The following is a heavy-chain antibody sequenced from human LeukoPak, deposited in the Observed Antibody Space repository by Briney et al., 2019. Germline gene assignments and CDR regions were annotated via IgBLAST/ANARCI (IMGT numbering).Heavy chain of an antibody. J-gene: IGHJ6*02. CDR1: GYTFTNYG. Sequence: ASVKVSCKASGYTFTNYGFSWVRQAPGQGLEWMGWMSVYNENTNYALKFQGRLTMTTDTSTSTAYMGLWGLRSDDTAVYYRARDRYYDSSGYIYFYGMDVWGQGTTVTVSS. CDR3: ARDRYYDSSGYIYFYGMDV. V-gene: IGHV1-18*01. CDR2: MSVYNENT. D-gene: IGHD3-22*01.